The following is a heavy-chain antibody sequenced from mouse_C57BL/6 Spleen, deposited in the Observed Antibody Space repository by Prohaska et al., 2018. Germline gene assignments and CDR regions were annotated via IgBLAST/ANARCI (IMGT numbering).Heavy chain of an antibody. CDR1: GFTFSGFW. J-gene: IGHJ1*03. CDR2: INSDGSSI. CDR3: MRYGNYWYFDV. Sequence: EVQLLETGGGLVQPGGSRGLSCEGSGFTFSGFWVSWVRQTPGKTLEWIGDINSDGSSINYATSIKDRLTIFRDNDKSTLYLQMSNVRSEDTATYFCMRYGNYWYFDVWGTGTTVTVSS. D-gene: IGHD2-1*01. V-gene: IGHV11-2*01.